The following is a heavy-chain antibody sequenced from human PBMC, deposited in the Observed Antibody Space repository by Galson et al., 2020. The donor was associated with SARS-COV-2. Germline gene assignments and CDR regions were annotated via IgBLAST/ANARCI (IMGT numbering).Heavy chain of an antibody. CDR1: GYTFTSYG. D-gene: IGHD2-2*01. Sequence: ASVKVSCKASGYTFTSYGISWVRQAPGQGLEWMGWISAYNGNTNYAQKLQGRVTMTTDTSTSTAYMELRSRRSDDTAVYYCARVDNIVVVPAATWSSYYGMDGGGQGTTVTVSS. J-gene: IGHJ6*02. CDR2: ISAYNGNT. CDR3: ARVDNIVVVPAATWSSYYGMDG. V-gene: IGHV1-18*04.